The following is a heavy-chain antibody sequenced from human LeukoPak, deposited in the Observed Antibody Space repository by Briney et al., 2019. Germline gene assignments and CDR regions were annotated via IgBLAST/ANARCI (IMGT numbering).Heavy chain of an antibody. CDR3: ARDRAITIFGVASGAFDI. CDR1: GASVSDYY. Sequence: SETLSLTCSVSGASVSDYYWTWVRQPPGKGLEYIGYIYYSGSSNYNPSLKSRVTISVDRSKNQFSLKLSSVTAADTAVYYCARDRAITIFGVASGAFDIWGQGTMVTVSS. V-gene: IGHV4-59*02. CDR2: IYYSGSS. D-gene: IGHD3-3*01. J-gene: IGHJ3*02.